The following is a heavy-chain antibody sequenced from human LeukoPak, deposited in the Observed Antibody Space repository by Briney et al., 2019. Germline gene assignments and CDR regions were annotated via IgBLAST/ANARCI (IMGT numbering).Heavy chain of an antibody. CDR3: ARQGGPQAIFDY. Sequence: SETLSLTCTVSGGSISSYYWSWIRQPPGKGLEWIGYIYYSGSTNYNPSLKSRVTMSVDTSKNQFSLKLSSVTAADTAVYYCARQGGPQAIFDYWGQGTLVTVSS. D-gene: IGHD2-15*01. CDR1: GGSISSYY. J-gene: IGHJ4*02. CDR2: IYYSGST. V-gene: IGHV4-59*08.